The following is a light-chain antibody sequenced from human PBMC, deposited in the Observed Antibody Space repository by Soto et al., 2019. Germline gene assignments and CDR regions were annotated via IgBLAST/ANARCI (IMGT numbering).Light chain of an antibody. Sequence: ESVITQTPLSLSVTPGQPASISCESSQSLLNSDGRTYVYWYQQKPGQPPQLLISEVCYRFSGVPDRFSGSGSGTDFTLKISRVEAEDVGVYYCMQSLHLPCTCGKGNKVE. J-gene: IGKJ1*01. CDR1: QSLLNSDGRTY. CDR3: MQSLHLPCT. CDR2: EVC. V-gene: IGKV2D-29*01.